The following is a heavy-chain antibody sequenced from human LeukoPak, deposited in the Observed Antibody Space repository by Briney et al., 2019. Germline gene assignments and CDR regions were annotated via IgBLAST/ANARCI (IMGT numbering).Heavy chain of an antibody. J-gene: IGHJ5*02. V-gene: IGHV1-69*13. Sequence: GASVKVSCTASGGTFSSYAISWVRQAPGQGLEWMGGIIPIFGTANFAQKFRGRVTITADESTSTAYMELSSLRSDDTAVYYCARDLITMVRGVNNWFDPWGQGTLVTVSS. CDR2: IIPIFGTA. CDR3: ARDLITMVRGVNNWFDP. D-gene: IGHD3-10*01. CDR1: GGTFSSYA.